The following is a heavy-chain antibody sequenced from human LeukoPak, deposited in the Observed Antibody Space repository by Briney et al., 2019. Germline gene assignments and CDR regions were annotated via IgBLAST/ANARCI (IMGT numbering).Heavy chain of an antibody. J-gene: IGHJ5*02. CDR1: GFTFSSYW. CDR2: IWYDGSNK. Sequence: PGGSLRLSCAASGFTFSSYWMSWVRQAPGKGLEWVAVIWYDGSNKYYADSVKGRFTISRDNSKNTLYLQMNSLRAEDTAVYYCARDRAVIFGVVTTESNWFDPWGQGTLVTVSS. CDR3: ARDRAVIFGVVTTESNWFDP. V-gene: IGHV3-33*08. D-gene: IGHD3-3*01.